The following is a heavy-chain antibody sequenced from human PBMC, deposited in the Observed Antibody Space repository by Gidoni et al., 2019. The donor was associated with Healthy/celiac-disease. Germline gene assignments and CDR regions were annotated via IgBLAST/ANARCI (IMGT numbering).Heavy chain of an antibody. V-gene: IGHV3-21*01. J-gene: IGHJ6*02. D-gene: IGHD1-7*01. CDR3: ARDAAELREYGMDV. CDR2: IRSSSSYI. Sequence: EVQLVESGGGLVKPGGSLRLSCAASGFTFSSYRMNWVRQAPGKGLEWVSSIRSSSSYIYYADSVKGRFTISRDNAKNSLYLQMNSLRAEDTAVYYCARDAAELREYGMDVWGQGTTVTVSS. CDR1: GFTFSSYR.